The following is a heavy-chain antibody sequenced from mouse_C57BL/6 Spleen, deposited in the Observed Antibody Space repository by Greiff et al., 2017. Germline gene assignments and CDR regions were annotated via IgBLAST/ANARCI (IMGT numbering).Heavy chain of an antibody. J-gene: IGHJ1*03. CDR3: ARVVAPSWYFDV. CDR2: LYPGSGNT. V-gene: IGHV1-76*01. Sequence: QVQLKQSGAELVRPGASVKLSCKASGYTFTDYYINWVKQRPGQGLEWIARLYPGSGNTYYNEKFKGKATLTAEKSSSPAYMQLSSLTSEDSAVYFCARVVAPSWYFDVWGTGTTVTVSS. D-gene: IGHD1-1*01. CDR1: GYTFTDYY.